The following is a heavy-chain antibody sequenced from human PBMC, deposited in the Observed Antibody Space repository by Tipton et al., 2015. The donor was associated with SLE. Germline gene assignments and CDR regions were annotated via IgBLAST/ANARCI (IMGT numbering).Heavy chain of an antibody. CDR2: TRNKANSYTT. CDR1: GFTFSERY. Sequence: GSLRLSCAASGFTFSERYMDWVRQAPGKGLEWVGRTRNKANSYTTEYAASVKGRLSISRDDSKNSLYLQMNSLKTEDTAAYYCASSWSYSPFDYWGQGTLVTVSS. D-gene: IGHD1-26*01. J-gene: IGHJ4*02. V-gene: IGHV3-72*01. CDR3: ASSWSYSPFDY.